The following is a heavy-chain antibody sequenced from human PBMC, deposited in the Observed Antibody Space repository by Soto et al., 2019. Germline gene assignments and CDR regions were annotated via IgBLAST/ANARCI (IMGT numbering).Heavy chain of an antibody. Sequence: EVQLVESGGGLVQPGGSLRLSCAASGFTFSSYEMNWVRQAPGKGLEWVSYISSSGSTIYYADSVKGRFTISRDNAKNSLYLQMNSLRAEDTAVYYCARSLYGGRIDYWGQGTLVTVSS. J-gene: IGHJ4*02. CDR1: GFTFSSYE. V-gene: IGHV3-48*03. CDR2: ISSSGSTI. D-gene: IGHD4-17*01. CDR3: ARSLYGGRIDY.